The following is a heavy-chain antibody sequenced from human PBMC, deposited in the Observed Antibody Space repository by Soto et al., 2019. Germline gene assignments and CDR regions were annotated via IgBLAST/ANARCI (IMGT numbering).Heavy chain of an antibody. D-gene: IGHD1-26*01. CDR3: AKVCIGGAPGLDF. CDR1: GFTFSSYA. V-gene: IGHV3-23*01. Sequence: EVHLLESGGGLVQPGGSLRLSCAASGFTFSSYAMTWVRQAPGKGLEWISSISDGADGPYYADSVKGRFTISRDNSNNILSLQLNSLRGDYTAVDYCAKVCIGGAPGLDFWGQGTLVAVSS. CDR2: ISDGADGP. J-gene: IGHJ4*02.